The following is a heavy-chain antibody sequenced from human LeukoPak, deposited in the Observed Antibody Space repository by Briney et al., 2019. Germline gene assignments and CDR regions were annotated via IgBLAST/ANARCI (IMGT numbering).Heavy chain of an antibody. Sequence: GGSLRLSCAVSGWSFSSYWMSWVRQVPGKGLEWVSSINEVGSDTRYADSVRGRFTISRDNAKNSLYLQMNSLRAEDTAVYYCVSFYETYWGRGTLVTVSS. CDR2: INEVGSDT. D-gene: IGHD2/OR15-2a*01. V-gene: IGHV3-7*01. CDR3: VSFYETY. J-gene: IGHJ4*02. CDR1: GWSFSSYW.